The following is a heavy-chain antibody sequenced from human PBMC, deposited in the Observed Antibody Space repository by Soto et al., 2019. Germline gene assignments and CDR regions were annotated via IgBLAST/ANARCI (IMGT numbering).Heavy chain of an antibody. CDR2: VSGSGGST. CDR1: GFTFSSYA. V-gene: IGHV3-23*01. CDR3: ARRGPGTYFDY. J-gene: IGHJ4*02. D-gene: IGHD6-13*01. Sequence: EVQLLESGGGLVQPGGSLRLSCAASGFTFSSYAMRWVRQAPGKGLEWVSAVSGSGGSTYYADSVKGRFTISRDNSKNTLYLPMTSLSAEDTAFYYFARRGPGTYFDYWGQGTLVTVSS.